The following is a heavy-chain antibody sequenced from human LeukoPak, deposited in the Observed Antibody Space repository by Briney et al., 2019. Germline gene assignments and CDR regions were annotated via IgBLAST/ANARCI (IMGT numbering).Heavy chain of an antibody. V-gene: IGHV1-2*02. D-gene: IGHD6-13*01. Sequence: ASVKVSCKASGGTFSSYAISWVRQAPGQGLEWMGWINPNSGGTNYAQKFQGRVTMTRDRSISTAYMELSRLRSDDTAVFYCARAGSSSRWVNDYWGQGTLVTVSS. CDR2: INPNSGGT. CDR3: ARAGSSSRWVNDY. CDR1: GGTFSSYA. J-gene: IGHJ4*02.